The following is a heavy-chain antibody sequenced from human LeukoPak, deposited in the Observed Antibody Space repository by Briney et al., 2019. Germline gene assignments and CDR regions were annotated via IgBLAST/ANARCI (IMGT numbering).Heavy chain of an antibody. CDR1: GFTLRSHA. Sequence: PGGSLRLSCAASGFTLRSHAMSWVRQAPGKGLEWVSAISGSGGSTDYVDSVKGRFTISRDNSKNTLYLQMNSLRADDTAVYYCAKQMSTVTFTPFDYWGQGTLVTVS. V-gene: IGHV3-23*01. CDR2: ISGSGGST. J-gene: IGHJ4*02. CDR3: AKQMSTVTFTPFDY. D-gene: IGHD3-16*01.